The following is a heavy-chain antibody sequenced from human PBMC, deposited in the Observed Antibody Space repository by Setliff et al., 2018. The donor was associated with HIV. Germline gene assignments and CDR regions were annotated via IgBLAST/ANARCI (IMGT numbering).Heavy chain of an antibody. CDR3: ARVQWDQLYVPDAFDI. CDR2: IYSTGST. D-gene: IGHD1-26*01. J-gene: IGHJ3*02. V-gene: IGHV4-61*08. Sequence: SETLSLTCTVSGGSISTGGYYWSWIRQHPGKGLEWIGYIYSTGSTNYNPSLKSRVTISVDTSKNQFSLQLSSVTAADTAVYYCARVQWDQLYVPDAFDIWGQGIMVTVSS. CDR1: GGSISTGGYY.